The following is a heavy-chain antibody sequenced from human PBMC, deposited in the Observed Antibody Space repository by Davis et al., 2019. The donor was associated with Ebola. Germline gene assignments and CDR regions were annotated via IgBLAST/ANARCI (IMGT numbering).Heavy chain of an antibody. J-gene: IGHJ6*02. CDR2: IIPIFGTA. D-gene: IGHD4-11*01. Sequence: AASVQVSCKASGGTFSSYAISWVRQAPGQGLEWMGGIIPIFGTANYAQKFQGRVTITADKSTSTAYMELSSLRSEDTAVYYCARYDYSPPYGMDVWGQGTTVTVSS. CDR3: ARYDYSPPYGMDV. CDR1: GGTFSSYA. V-gene: IGHV1-69*06.